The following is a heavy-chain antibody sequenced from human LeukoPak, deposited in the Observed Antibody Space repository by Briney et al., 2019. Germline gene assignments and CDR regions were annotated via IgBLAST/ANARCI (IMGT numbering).Heavy chain of an antibody. CDR2: VKQEGSEI. V-gene: IGHV3-7*01. D-gene: IGHD2-2*01. Sequence: GGSLRLSCAPSGFTYSRYWISWVRQAPGQRLDWEGTVKQEGSEIYYVDSGKGRSTISRDNDKNSLYLQMNSLRAEDTAVYYCARGWEYCSSNSCYYYSYYMDAWGKGTQVTVSS. CDR1: GFTYSRYW. CDR3: ARGWEYCSSNSCYYYSYYMDA. J-gene: IGHJ6*03.